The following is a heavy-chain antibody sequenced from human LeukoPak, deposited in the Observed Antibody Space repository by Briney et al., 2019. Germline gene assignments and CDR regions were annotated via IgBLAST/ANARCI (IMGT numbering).Heavy chain of an antibody. CDR1: GYTFKSYA. V-gene: IGHV1-18*01. CDR3: MGDMWGDGGNSGVGVF. CDR2: INTYNGNT. J-gene: IGHJ4*02. Sequence: ASVKVSCKTSGYTFKSYAINWVRQAPGQGLEWMGRINTYNGNTNYAQKLQGRVTMNTDTSTSTAYMELRSLTVDDTAVYYCMGDMWGDGGNSGVGVFWGQGTLVTVSS. D-gene: IGHD4-23*01.